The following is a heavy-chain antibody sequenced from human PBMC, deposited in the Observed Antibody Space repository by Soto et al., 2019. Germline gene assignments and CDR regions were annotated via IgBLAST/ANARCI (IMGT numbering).Heavy chain of an antibody. CDR1: GYIFTSYY. V-gene: IGHV1-46*01. Sequence: ASVKVSCKASGYIFTSYYLHWVRQAPGQGLEWMGWINPFDGSRMFAQSFQGRVTFTRDTSTSTAYMELSSLRSEDTAVYYCAAVRGYSYGYPRWFDPWGQGTLVTVSS. CDR3: AAVRGYSYGYPRWFDP. J-gene: IGHJ5*02. D-gene: IGHD5-18*01. CDR2: INPFDGSR.